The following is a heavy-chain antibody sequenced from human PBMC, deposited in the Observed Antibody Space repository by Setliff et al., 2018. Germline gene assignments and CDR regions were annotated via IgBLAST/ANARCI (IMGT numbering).Heavy chain of an antibody. V-gene: IGHV4-4*07. CDR2: IYIGGSA. CDR1: GGSISSYY. D-gene: IGHD5-18*01. CDR3: ARARIQLWSSPYNWFDP. J-gene: IGHJ5*02. Sequence: SETLSLTCTVSGGSISSYYWSWIRQPAGKGLEWIGHIYIGGSANYNPSLKSRVTMSIGTSKNQFSLKLSSVTAADTAVYYCARARIQLWSSPYNWFDPWGQGTLVTVSS.